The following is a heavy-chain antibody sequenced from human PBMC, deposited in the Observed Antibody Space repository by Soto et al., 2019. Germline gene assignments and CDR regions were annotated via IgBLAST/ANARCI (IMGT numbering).Heavy chain of an antibody. CDR2: INSDGSST. D-gene: IGHD4-17*01. CDR3: AREVGYGDHVGCGY. V-gene: IGHV3-74*01. J-gene: IGHJ4*02. Sequence: EVQLVESGGGLVQPGGSLRLSCAASGFTFSSYWMHWVRQAPGKGLVWVSRINSDGSSTSYADSVKGRFTISRDNAKNTLYLQLNSLRAEDTAVYYCAREVGYGDHVGCGYWGQGTLVTVSS. CDR1: GFTFSSYW.